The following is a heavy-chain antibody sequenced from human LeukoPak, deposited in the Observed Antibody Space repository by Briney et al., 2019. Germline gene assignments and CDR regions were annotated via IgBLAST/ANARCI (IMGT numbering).Heavy chain of an antibody. V-gene: IGHV3-30*01. Sequence: GGSLRLSWAASGFTFSNYAMHWVRQAPGKGLEWVAVISYDGTKEYYADSVKGRFTISRDNSKNTLYLQMDSLRAEDTAVFYCARARIRTGSGYYYYMNVWGNGTTVTVSS. CDR1: GFTFSNYA. J-gene: IGHJ6*03. D-gene: IGHD3-10*01. CDR2: ISYDGTKE. CDR3: ARARIRTGSGYYYYMNV.